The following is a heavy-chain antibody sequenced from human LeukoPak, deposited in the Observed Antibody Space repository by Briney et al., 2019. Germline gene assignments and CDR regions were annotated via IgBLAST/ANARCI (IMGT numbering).Heavy chain of an antibody. CDR1: GYTFTSYG. CDR3: ARGPRYYDILTGYATFDY. J-gene: IGHJ4*02. V-gene: IGHV1-18*01. Sequence: ASVKASCKASGYTFTSYGISWVRQAPGQGLEWMGWISAYNGNTNYAQKLQGRVTMTTDTSTSTAYMELRSLRSDDTAVYYCARGPRYYDILTGYATFDYWGQGTLVTVSS. D-gene: IGHD3-9*01. CDR2: ISAYNGNT.